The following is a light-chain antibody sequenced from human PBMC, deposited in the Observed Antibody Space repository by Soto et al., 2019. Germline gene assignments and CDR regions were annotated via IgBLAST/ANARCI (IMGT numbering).Light chain of an antibody. CDR2: DVS. CDR1: SGDIGAYNF. V-gene: IGLV2-14*03. J-gene: IGLJ1*01. CDR3: SSYTISAADV. Sequence: QSLLTQPAYVAGSPGQSITISSRGTSGDIGAYNFVSWYQQHPGKAPKLMIYDVSNRPSGVSNRFSGSKSGDTASLTISGLQAEDEADYYCSSYTISAADVFGTGTKVTV.